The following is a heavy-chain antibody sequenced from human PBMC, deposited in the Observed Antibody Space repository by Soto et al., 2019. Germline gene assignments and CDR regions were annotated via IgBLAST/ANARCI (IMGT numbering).Heavy chain of an antibody. D-gene: IGHD1-1*01. V-gene: IGHV1-18*01. CDR1: GYGFTTYG. Sequence: QVHLVQSGAEVKKPGASVKVSCKGSGYGFTTYGITWVRQAPGQGLEWMAWISAHNGNTNYAQKLQGRGTGTRDTSTSTAYMELRSLRSDDTAVYDCARGRYGDYWGQGALVTVSS. CDR2: ISAHNGNT. CDR3: ARGRYGDY. J-gene: IGHJ4*02.